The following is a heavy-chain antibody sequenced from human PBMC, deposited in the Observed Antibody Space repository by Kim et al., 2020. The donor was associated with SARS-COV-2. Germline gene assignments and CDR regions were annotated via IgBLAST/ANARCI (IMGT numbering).Heavy chain of an antibody. J-gene: IGHJ4*02. CDR1: GFTFSDYY. V-gene: IGHV3-11*01. CDR3: ASKYYDFWSGYYSWTDY. Sequence: GGSLRLSCAASGFTFSDYYMSWIRQAPGKGLEWVSYISSSGSTIYYADSVKGRFTISRDNAKNSLYLQMNSLRAEDTAVYYCASKYYDFWSGYYSWTDYWGQGTLVTVSS. D-gene: IGHD3-3*01. CDR2: ISSSGSTI.